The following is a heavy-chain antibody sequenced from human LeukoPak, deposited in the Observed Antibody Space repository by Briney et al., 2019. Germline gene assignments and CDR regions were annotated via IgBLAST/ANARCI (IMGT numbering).Heavy chain of an antibody. CDR1: GYTFSMYS. V-gene: IGHV3-48*01. Sequence: GGSLRLSCAASGYTFSMYSMVWVRQAPGKGLEWISYISSTSTDMDYADSVKGRFTISRDNAKNSLYLQMNSLRAEDTAVYYCAKREAAFGKKYFQYWGQGTLVTVSS. CDR2: ISSTSTDM. J-gene: IGHJ1*01. D-gene: IGHD3-3*02. CDR3: AKREAAFGKKYFQY.